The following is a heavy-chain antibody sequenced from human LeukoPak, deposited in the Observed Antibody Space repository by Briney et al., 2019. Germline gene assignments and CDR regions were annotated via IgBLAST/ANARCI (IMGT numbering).Heavy chain of an antibody. D-gene: IGHD1-26*01. V-gene: IGHV1-18*01. Sequence: GASVKVSCKASGYTFTSYGISWVRQAPGQGLEWMGWISIYNGKINYAQKFQGRVTMTTDTSTSTAYMELRSLRSDDTAVYYCARVDSGAFDIWGQGTMVTVSS. CDR2: ISIYNGKI. J-gene: IGHJ3*02. CDR1: GYTFTSYG. CDR3: ARVDSGAFDI.